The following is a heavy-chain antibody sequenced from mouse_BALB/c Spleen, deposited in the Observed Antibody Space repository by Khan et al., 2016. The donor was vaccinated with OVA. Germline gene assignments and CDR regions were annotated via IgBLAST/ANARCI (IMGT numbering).Heavy chain of an antibody. D-gene: IGHD1-2*01. Sequence: QVQLKQSGAELARPGASVKLSCKASGYTFTDYYINWVKQRTGQGLEWIEEIYPGSGNTYYNEKFKDKATMTADKSSTTAYMQLSSLTSEDSAVYSCAIRNYFGYTFAYWGQGTLATVAA. J-gene: IGHJ3*01. V-gene: IGHV1-77*01. CDR3: AIRNYFGYTFAY. CDR1: GYTFTDYY. CDR2: IYPGSGNT.